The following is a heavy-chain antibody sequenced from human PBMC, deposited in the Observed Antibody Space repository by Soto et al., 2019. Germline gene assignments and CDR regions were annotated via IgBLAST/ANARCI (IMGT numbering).Heavy chain of an antibody. V-gene: IGHV3-23*01. D-gene: IGHD6-6*01. CDR2: VSASGANT. Sequence: ETLSLTCTVSGGSFRGYYWGWVRQPPGKGLEWISAVSASGANTYYAYPMKGRFTISRDNSKNALYLQMNSLRVEDTALYYCAKGGQYSTSPFDPWGQGTLVTVSS. J-gene: IGHJ5*02. CDR1: GGSFRGYY. CDR3: AKGGQYSTSPFDP.